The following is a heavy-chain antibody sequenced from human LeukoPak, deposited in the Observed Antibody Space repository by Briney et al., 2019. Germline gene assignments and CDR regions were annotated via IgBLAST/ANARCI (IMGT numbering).Heavy chain of an antibody. Sequence: SSETLSLTCAVSGGSISSSNWWSWVRQPPGKGLEWIGEIYHSGSTNYNPSLKSRVTISVDKSKNQFSLKLSSVTAADTAVYYCARDRANHDAFDIWGQGTMVTVSS. CDR1: GGSISSSNW. V-gene: IGHV4-4*02. J-gene: IGHJ3*02. D-gene: IGHD4/OR15-4a*01. CDR3: ARDRANHDAFDI. CDR2: IYHSGST.